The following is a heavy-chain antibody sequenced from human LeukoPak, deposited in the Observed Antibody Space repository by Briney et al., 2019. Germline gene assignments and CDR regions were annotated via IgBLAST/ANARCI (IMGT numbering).Heavy chain of an antibody. CDR3: ARLGVGNYFDY. CDR1: GFTFSSYN. V-gene: IGHV3-48*01. CDR2: ISSSSSPI. J-gene: IGHJ4*02. D-gene: IGHD3-3*01. Sequence: GSLRLSCATSGFTFSSYNMNWVRQAPRKGLEWVSYISSSSSPIYYADSVKGRFTISRDNAKNSLYLQMNSLRAEDTAVYYCARLGVGNYFDYWGQGTLVTVSS.